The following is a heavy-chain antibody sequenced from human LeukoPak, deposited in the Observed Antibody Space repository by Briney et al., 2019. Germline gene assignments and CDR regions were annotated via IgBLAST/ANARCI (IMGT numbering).Heavy chain of an antibody. J-gene: IGHJ4*02. CDR2: INPNSGGT. D-gene: IGHD6-19*01. CDR3: ARWDSSGDCIDY. V-gene: IGHV1-2*06. Sequence: ASVKVSCKASGYTFTGYYMHWVRQAPGQGLEWMGRINPNSGGTNCAQEFQGRVTMTRDTSISTAFMELSRLRSDDTAVYYCARWDSSGDCIDYWGQGTLVTVSS. CDR1: GYTFTGYY.